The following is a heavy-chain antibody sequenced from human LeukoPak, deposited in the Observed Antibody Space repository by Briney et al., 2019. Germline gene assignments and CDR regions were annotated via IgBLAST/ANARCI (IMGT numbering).Heavy chain of an antibody. CDR3: ATNLPGYSYGSWVA. Sequence: SETLSLTCTVSGGSMSNYYWNWIRQPPGKGLEWIGYMFYTGSGKYNPSLKSRVTISVDTSKRQISLKLTSVTTADTAVYYCATNLPGYSYGSWVAWGQGTLVTVSS. V-gene: IGHV4-59*01. D-gene: IGHD5-18*01. CDR1: GGSMSNYY. CDR2: MFYTGSG. J-gene: IGHJ5*02.